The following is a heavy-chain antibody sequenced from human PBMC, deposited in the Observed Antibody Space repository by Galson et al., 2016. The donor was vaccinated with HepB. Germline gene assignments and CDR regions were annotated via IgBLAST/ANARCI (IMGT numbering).Heavy chain of an antibody. D-gene: IGHD1-26*01. CDR2: INQDGGEK. CDR3: ARGTYHFDY. V-gene: IGHV3-7*01. CDR1: GLTFSNSW. J-gene: IGHJ4*02. Sequence: SLRLSCAASGLTFSNSWMSWVRQTPGKGLEWVAIINQDGGEKYYVDSVKGRFTISRDNAKNSLYLQMNSLRADETAVYYCARGTYHFDYWGQGSLVTVSS.